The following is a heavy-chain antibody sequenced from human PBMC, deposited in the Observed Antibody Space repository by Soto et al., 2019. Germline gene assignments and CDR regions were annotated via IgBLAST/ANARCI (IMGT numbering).Heavy chain of an antibody. Sequence: SETLSLTCAVYGGSFSGYYWSWIRQPPGKGLEWIGEINHSGSTNYNPSLKSRVTISVDTSKNQFSLKLSSVTAADTAVYYCARITSRRGFLEWPPRIYGMDVWGQGTTVTVSS. CDR2: INHSGST. CDR1: GGSFSGYY. J-gene: IGHJ6*02. D-gene: IGHD3-3*01. V-gene: IGHV4-34*01. CDR3: ARITSRRGFLEWPPRIYGMDV.